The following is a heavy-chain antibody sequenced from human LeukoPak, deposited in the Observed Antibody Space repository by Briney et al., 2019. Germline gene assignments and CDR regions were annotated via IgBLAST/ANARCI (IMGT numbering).Heavy chain of an antibody. V-gene: IGHV3-23*01. CDR3: ARAMVRGVISLAVDYYYGMDV. D-gene: IGHD3-10*01. Sequence: EGSLRLSCAASGFTFSSYAMSWVRQAPGKGLEWVSAISGSGGSTYYADSVKGRFTISRDNAKNSLYLQINSLRAEDTAVYYCARAMVRGVISLAVDYYYGMDVWGQGTTVTVSS. CDR1: GFTFSSYA. CDR2: ISGSGGST. J-gene: IGHJ6*02.